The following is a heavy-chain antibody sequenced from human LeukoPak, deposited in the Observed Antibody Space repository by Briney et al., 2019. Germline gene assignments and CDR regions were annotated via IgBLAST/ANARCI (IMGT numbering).Heavy chain of an antibody. J-gene: IGHJ4*02. CDR1: GFNFNYAW. CDR3: TTLVGAPTY. D-gene: IGHD1-26*01. Sequence: GGSLRLSCAASGFNFNYAWMTWVRQAPGKGLEWVGRIKSETDGGAKDYAAPVKGRFSISRDDSKSILYLEMTSPKTEDTAVYYCTTLVGAPTYWGQGTLVTVSS. CDR2: IKSETDGGAK. V-gene: IGHV3-15*01.